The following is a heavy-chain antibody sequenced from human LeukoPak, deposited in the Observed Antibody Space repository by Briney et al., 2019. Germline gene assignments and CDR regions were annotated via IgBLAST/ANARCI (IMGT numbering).Heavy chain of an antibody. CDR1: GFTFDDYA. V-gene: IGHV3-43D*04. CDR3: AIRESSY. J-gene: IGHJ4*02. Sequence: GGSLGLSCTASGFTFDDYAMHWVRQAPGKGLEWVSLITSDGGSTYYADSVKGRFTISRDNAKNSLYLQMNSLRAEDTAVYYCAIRESSYWGQGTLVTVSS. D-gene: IGHD3-16*02. CDR2: ITSDGGST.